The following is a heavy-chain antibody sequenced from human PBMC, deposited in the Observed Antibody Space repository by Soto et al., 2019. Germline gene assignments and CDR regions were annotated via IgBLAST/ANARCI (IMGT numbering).Heavy chain of an antibody. J-gene: IGHJ1*01. CDR2: IWYDGSNK. CDR1: GFTFSSYG. Sequence: SLRLSCAASGFTFSSYGMHWVRQAPGKGLEWVAVIWYDGSNKYYADSVKGRFTICRDNSKNTLYLQMNSLRAEDTAVYYCARDLFLSSGSYAEYFQHWGQGTLVTVSS. D-gene: IGHD6-19*01. CDR3: ARDLFLSSGSYAEYFQH. V-gene: IGHV3-33*01.